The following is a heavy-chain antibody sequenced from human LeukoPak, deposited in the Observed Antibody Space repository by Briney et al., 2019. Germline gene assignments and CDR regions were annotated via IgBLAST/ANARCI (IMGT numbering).Heavy chain of an antibody. CDR3: AKSESLVPHFDY. CDR1: GFTFDDYA. D-gene: IGHD6-19*01. J-gene: IGHJ4*02. V-gene: IGHV3-9*01. Sequence: GGSLILSCAASGFTFDDYAMHWVRQAPGKGLEWVSGISWNSGSIGYVDSVKGRFTISRDNAKNSLYLQMNSPRAEDTALYYCAKSESLVPHFDYWGQGTLVTVSS. CDR2: ISWNSGSI.